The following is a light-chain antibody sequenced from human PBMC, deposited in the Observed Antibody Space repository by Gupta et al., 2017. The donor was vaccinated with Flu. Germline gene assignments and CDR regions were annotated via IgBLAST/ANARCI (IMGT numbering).Light chain of an antibody. CDR2: SDT. CDR3: ATWDDSLSRVV. J-gene: IGLJ3*02. CDR1: SSNIGSRY. V-gene: IGLV1-47*02. Sequence: RFTISCSRSSSNIGSRYGYWYQQLPGAAPKLLIYSDTQRPSGVPDRFSSSGSGASASLAISGLRSDDEADYYCATWDDSLSRVVFGGGTKLTVL.